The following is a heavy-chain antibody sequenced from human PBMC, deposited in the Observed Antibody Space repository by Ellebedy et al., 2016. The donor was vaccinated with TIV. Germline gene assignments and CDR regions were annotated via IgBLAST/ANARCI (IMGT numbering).Heavy chain of an antibody. Sequence: MPSETLSLTCAVYGGTFSGYCWSWIRQSPGTGLEWIGDICDIGSTNYNPSLKSRVTISVDTSKNQFSLKLSSVTAADTAVYYCARGTYRFDYWGQGTLVTVSS. CDR2: ICDIGST. V-gene: IGHV4-34*01. CDR1: GGTFSGYC. D-gene: IGHD3-16*02. J-gene: IGHJ4*02. CDR3: ARGTYRFDY.